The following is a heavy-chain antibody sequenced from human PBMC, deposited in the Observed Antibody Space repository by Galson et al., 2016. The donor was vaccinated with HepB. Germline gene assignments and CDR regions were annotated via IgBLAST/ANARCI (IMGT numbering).Heavy chain of an antibody. V-gene: IGHV4-31*03. J-gene: IGHJ5*02. D-gene: IGHD2/OR15-2a*01. CDR3: ARGLNIIGP. CDR2: IQNSGST. Sequence: TLSLTCTVPGGSISSGDYHWSWLRQLPGKGLEWIGCIQNSGSTYYNPSVKSRLIISVDTSKNQFSLELSSVTAADTAVYYCARGLNIIGPWGQGTLVTVSS. CDR1: GGSISSGDYH.